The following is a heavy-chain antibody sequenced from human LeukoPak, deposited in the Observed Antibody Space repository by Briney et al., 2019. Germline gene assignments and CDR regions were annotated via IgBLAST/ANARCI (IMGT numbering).Heavy chain of an antibody. CDR3: AIRLERRESWFDP. Sequence: PSETLSLTCAVYGGSFRGYYWTWIRQTPGKGLEWIGEINHSGSTNYNPSLKSRVTISVDTSKNQFSLKLSSVTAADTAIYYCAIRLERRESWFDPWGQGTLVTVSS. CDR2: INHSGST. D-gene: IGHD1-1*01. CDR1: GGSFRGYY. V-gene: IGHV4-34*01. J-gene: IGHJ5*02.